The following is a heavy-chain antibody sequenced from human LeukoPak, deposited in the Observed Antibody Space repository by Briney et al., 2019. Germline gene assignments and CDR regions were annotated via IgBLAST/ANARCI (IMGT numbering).Heavy chain of an antibody. CDR3: ASEGPITMVRGVMRSYFDY. D-gene: IGHD3-10*01. J-gene: IGHJ4*02. Sequence: SETLSLTCTVSGGSISSGSYYWSWIRQPAGKGLEWIGRIYTSGSTNYNPSLKSRVTISVDTSKNQFSLKLSSVTAADTAVYYCASEGPITMVRGVMRSYFDYWGQGTLVTVSS. CDR1: GGSISSGSYY. CDR2: IYTSGST. V-gene: IGHV4-61*02.